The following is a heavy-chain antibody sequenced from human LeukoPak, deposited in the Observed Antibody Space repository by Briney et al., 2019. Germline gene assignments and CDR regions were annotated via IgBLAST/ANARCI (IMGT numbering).Heavy chain of an antibody. CDR2: INASNGNT. J-gene: IGHJ5*02. CDR1: GATFSICT. V-gene: IGHV1-3*03. Sequence: ASVKLSCNGSGATFSICTISWVRQAPGQGLEWLGWINASNGNTKYSQELQGRVTITRHASASTAYMEFSSLGSEDMALYYCARDTGLVDILSAWGQETLLTVSS. CDR3: ARDTGLVDILSA. D-gene: IGHD3-9*01.